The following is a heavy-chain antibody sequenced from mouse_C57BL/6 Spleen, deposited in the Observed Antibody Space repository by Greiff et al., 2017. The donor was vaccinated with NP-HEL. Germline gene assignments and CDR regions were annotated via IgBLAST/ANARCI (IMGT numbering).Heavy chain of an antibody. Sequence: QVQLQQPGAELVMPGASVKLSCKASGYTFTSYWMHWVKQRPGQGLEWIGEIDPSDSYTNYNQKFKGKSTLTVDKSSSTAYMQLSSLTSEDSAVYYCARSGNWEYYFDDWGQGTTLTVSS. CDR2: IDPSDSYT. V-gene: IGHV1-69*01. J-gene: IGHJ2*01. CDR1: GYTFTSYW. CDR3: ARSGNWEYYFDD. D-gene: IGHD4-1*01.